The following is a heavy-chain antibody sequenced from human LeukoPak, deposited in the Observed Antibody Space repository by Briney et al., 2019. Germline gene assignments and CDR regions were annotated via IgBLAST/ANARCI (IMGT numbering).Heavy chain of an antibody. Sequence: ASVKVSCKASGYTFTAYYMHWVRQAPGQGLEWMGWINPKSGGTSYAQEFQGRVTMTGDTSNSTAYMELTSLTSDDTAVYFCARGGYSSSWTNFDYWGQGTLVTVSS. D-gene: IGHD6-13*01. J-gene: IGHJ4*02. CDR2: INPKSGGT. V-gene: IGHV1-2*02. CDR1: GYTFTAYY. CDR3: ARGGYSSSWTNFDY.